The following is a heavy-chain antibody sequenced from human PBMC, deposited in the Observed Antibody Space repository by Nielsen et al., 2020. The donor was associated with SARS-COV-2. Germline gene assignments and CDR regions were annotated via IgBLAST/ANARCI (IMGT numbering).Heavy chain of an antibody. J-gene: IGHJ6*02. Sequence: GESLKISCAASGFTFSSYAMSWVRQAPGKGLEWVSAISGSGGSTYYADSVKGRFTISRDNAKNTLYLQMNSLRAEDTAVYYCARGFTVTIRAYYYYGMDVWGQGTTVTVSS. V-gene: IGHV3-23*01. D-gene: IGHD4-11*01. CDR1: GFTFSSYA. CDR3: ARGFTVTIRAYYYYGMDV. CDR2: ISGSGGST.